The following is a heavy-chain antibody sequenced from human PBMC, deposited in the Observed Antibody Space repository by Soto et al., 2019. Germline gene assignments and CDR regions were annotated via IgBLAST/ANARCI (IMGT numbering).Heavy chain of an antibody. V-gene: IGHV3-30-3*01. CDR1: GFTFSSYA. Sequence: GGSLRLACAASGFTFSSYAMHWVRQAPGKGLEWVAVISYDGSNKYYADSVKGRFTISRDNSKNTLYLQMNSLRAEDTAVYYCARGTNRYYYDSSGYSGPFAYWGQGTLVTVSS. J-gene: IGHJ4*02. CDR3: ARGTNRYYYDSSGYSGPFAY. CDR2: ISYDGSNK. D-gene: IGHD3-22*01.